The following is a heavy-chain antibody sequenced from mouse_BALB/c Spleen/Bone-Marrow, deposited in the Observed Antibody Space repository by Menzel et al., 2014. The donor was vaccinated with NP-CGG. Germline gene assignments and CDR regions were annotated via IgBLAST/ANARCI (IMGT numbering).Heavy chain of an antibody. V-gene: IGHV3-2*02. Sequence: EVKLMESGPGLVKPSQSLSLTCTVTGYSITSDYAWNWIRQFPGNKLEWMGFIRYSGGTSYNPSLKSRISITRDTSKNPFFLQLNSVTTEDTATYYCARKVVRSYFDYWGQGTTLTASS. J-gene: IGHJ2*01. CDR1: GYSITSDYA. CDR3: ARKVVRSYFDY. D-gene: IGHD1-1*01. CDR2: IRYSGGT.